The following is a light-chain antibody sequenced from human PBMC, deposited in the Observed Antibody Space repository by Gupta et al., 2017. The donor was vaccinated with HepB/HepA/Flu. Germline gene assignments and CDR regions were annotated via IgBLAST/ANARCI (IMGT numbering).Light chain of an antibody. CDR3: AAWDDRLNGPV. CDR1: SSNIGSKS. CDR2: TNN. J-gene: IGLJ2*01. V-gene: IGLV1-44*01. Sequence: QSVLTQPPSASGTPGQRVTISCSGSSSNIGSKSVNWYQQLPGTAPKLLISTNNHRPSGVPERSSGSKSGTSASLAISGLQSEDEADYYCAAWDDRLNGPVFGGGTKLTVL.